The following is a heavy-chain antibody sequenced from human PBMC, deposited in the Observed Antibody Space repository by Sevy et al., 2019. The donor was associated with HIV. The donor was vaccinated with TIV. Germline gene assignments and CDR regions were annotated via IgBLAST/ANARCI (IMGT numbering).Heavy chain of an antibody. CDR3: AGENAWGRGYS. V-gene: IGHV4-59*08. D-gene: IGHD1-26*01. Sequence: SETLSLTCTVSGGSITSLYWNWIRQPPGKGLEWLANIYYNGHINYNPSLKSRVTLSLDTSKNQFSRRLTSVTAADTAMYYCAGENAWGRGYSWGQGTLVTVS. CDR2: IYYNGHI. J-gene: IGHJ4*02. CDR1: GGSITSLY.